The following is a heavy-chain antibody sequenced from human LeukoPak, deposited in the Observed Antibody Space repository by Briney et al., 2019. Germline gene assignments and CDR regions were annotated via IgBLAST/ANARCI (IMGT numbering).Heavy chain of an antibody. CDR1: GYTFTGYY. J-gene: IGHJ3*02. CDR3: AGEDNSSGYRPFDI. Sequence: ASVKVSCKASGYTFTGYYIHWVRQAPGQGLEWMGRINPNNGGTNYAQKFQGRVTMTRDVSMSTAYMELSRLRSDDTAVYYCAGEDNSSGYRPFDIWGQGTMVTVPS. CDR2: INPNNGGT. V-gene: IGHV1-2*06. D-gene: IGHD3-22*01.